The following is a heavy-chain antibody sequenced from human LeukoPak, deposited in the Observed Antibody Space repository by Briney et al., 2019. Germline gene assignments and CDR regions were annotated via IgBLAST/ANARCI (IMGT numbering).Heavy chain of an antibody. J-gene: IGHJ4*02. CDR1: GDSVSSNSAA. V-gene: IGHV6-1*01. D-gene: IGHD5-24*01. CDR3: ARDGGLQLGVGFDY. CDR2: TYYRSKWYN. Sequence: SQTLSLTCAISGDSVSSNSAAWNWIRQSPSRGLEWLGGTYYRSKWYNDYAVSVKSRITINPDTSKNQFSLQLNSVTPEDTAVYYCARDGGLQLGVGFDYWGQGTLVTVSS.